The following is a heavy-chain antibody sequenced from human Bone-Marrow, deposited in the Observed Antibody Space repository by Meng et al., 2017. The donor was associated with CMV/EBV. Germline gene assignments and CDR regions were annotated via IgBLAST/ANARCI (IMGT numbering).Heavy chain of an antibody. CDR1: GFTFSSYG. V-gene: IGHV3-30*02. CDR3: ACVDTAMGSFDY. Sequence: QVHLVESGXXXXXAXGSXRLSCAASGFTFSSYGMHWVRQAPGKGLEWVAFIRYDGSNKYYADSVKGRFTISRDNSKNTLYLQMNSLRAEDTAVYYCACVDTAMGSFDYWGQGTLGTVSS. D-gene: IGHD5-18*01. J-gene: IGHJ4*02. CDR2: IRYDGSNK.